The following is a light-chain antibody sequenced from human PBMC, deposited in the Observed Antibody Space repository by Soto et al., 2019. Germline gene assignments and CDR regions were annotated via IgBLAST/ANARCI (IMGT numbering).Light chain of an antibody. CDR2: KAS. CDR1: QSISSW. CDR3: EQYNTYWT. J-gene: IGKJ1*01. Sequence: DVQMTQSPSTLSASVGDRVTITCRASQSISSWLAWYQQKPGRAPKLLIYKASSLESGVPSRFSGSGSWTEFTLTISSLQPDDFGNYYCEQYNTYWTFGQGTKVESK. V-gene: IGKV1-5*03.